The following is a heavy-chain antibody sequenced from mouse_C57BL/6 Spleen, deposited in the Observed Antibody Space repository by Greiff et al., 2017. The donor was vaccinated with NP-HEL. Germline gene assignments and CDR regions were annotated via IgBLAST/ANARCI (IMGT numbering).Heavy chain of an antibody. J-gene: IGHJ2*01. D-gene: IGHD2-3*01. CDR2: IYPGSGST. CDR1: GYTFTSYW. V-gene: IGHV1-55*01. Sequence: VQLQQSGAELVKPGASVKMSCTASGYTFTSYWITWVKQRPGQGLEWIGDIYPGSGSTNYNEKFKSKATLTVDTSSSTAYMQLSSLTSEDSAVYYCADGYYAFDYWGQGTTLTVSS. CDR3: ADGYYAFDY.